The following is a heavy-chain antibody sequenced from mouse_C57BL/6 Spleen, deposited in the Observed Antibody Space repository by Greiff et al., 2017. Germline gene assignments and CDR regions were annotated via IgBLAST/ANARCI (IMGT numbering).Heavy chain of an antibody. V-gene: IGHV1-74*01. CDR1: GYTFTSYW. D-gene: IGHD2-3*01. CDR3: AIDDGILGFFAY. J-gene: IGHJ3*01. CDR2: IHPSDSDT. Sequence: QVQLKQPGAELVKPGASVKVSCKASGYTFTSYWMHWVKQRPGQGLEWIGRIHPSDSDTNYNQKFKGKATLTVDKSSSTAYMQLSSLTSEDSAVYYCAIDDGILGFFAYWGQGTLVTVSA.